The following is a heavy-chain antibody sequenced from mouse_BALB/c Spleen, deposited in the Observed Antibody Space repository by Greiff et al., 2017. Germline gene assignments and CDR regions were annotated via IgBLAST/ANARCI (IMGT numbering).Heavy chain of an antibody. V-gene: IGHV5-6-3*01. J-gene: IGHJ4*01. CDR1: GFTFSSYG. D-gene: IGHD2-10*02. Sequence: EVKLMESGGGLVQPGGSLKLSCAASGFTFSSYGMSWVRQTPDKRLELVATINSNGGSTYYPDSVKGRFTISRDNAKNTLYLQMSSLKSEDTAMYYCARDRYGNYFYYAMDYWGQGTSVTVSS. CDR2: INSNGGST. CDR3: ARDRYGNYFYYAMDY.